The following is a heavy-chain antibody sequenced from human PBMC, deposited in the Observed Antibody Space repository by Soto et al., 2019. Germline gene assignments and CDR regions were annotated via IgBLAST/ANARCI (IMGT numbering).Heavy chain of an antibody. CDR2: ISYDGSNK. D-gene: IGHD3-16*01. J-gene: IGHJ3*02. CDR1: GFTFSSYS. V-gene: IGHV3-30*18. CDR3: AKDQGSVMVTFDAFDI. Sequence: GGSLRLSCAASGFTFSSYSMNWVRQAPGKGLEWVAVISYDGSNKYYADSVKGRFTISRDNSKNTLYLQMNSLRAEDTAVYYCAKDQGSVMVTFDAFDIWGRGTMVTVSS.